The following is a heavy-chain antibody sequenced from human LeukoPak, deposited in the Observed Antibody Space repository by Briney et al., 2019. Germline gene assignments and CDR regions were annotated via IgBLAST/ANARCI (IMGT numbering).Heavy chain of an antibody. J-gene: IGHJ4*02. V-gene: IGHV3-30-3*01. CDR2: ISYDGSNK. D-gene: IGHD3-10*01. Sequence: GGSLRLSCAASGFTFSSYAMHWVRQAPGKGLEWVAVISYDGSNKYYADSVKGRFTISRDNSKNMLYLQMNSLRAEDTAVYYCARDSSGSGSYPTLDYWGQGTLVTVSS. CDR3: ARDSSGSGSYPTLDY. CDR1: GFTFSSYA.